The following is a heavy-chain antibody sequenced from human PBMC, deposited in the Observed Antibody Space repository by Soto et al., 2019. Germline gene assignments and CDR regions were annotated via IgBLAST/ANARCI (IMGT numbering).Heavy chain of an antibody. V-gene: IGHV1-3*01. Sequence: ASVKVSCKASGYTFTSYAMHWVRQAPGQRLEWMGWINAGNGNTIYSQKFQGRVTITRDTSASTAYMELSSLRSEDTAVYYCATAVTDYYGMDVWGQGTTITVSS. D-gene: IGHD4-4*01. CDR1: GYTFTSYA. J-gene: IGHJ6*02. CDR3: ATAVTDYYGMDV. CDR2: INAGNGNT.